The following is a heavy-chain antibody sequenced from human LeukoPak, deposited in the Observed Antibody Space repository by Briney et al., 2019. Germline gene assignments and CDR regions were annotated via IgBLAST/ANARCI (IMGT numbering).Heavy chain of an antibody. J-gene: IGHJ4*02. V-gene: IGHV3-73*01. D-gene: IGHD3-10*01. CDR2: IRSKANSYAT. CDR3: TRHGSETGFDY. Sequence: GGSLRLSCAASGFTFSGSAMHWVRQASGKGLEWVGRIRSKANSYATAYAASVKGRLTISRDDSKNTAYLQMNSLKTEDTAVYYCTRHGSETGFDYWGQGTLVTVSS. CDR1: GFTFSGSA.